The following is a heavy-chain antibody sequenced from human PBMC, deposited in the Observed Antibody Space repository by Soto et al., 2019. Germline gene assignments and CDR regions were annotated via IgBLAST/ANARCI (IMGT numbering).Heavy chain of an antibody. D-gene: IGHD2-21*02. Sequence: DVQLLESGGGLVQPGGSLRLSCAASGFTIGNYGINWVRQAPGKGLEWVSGISGGGGSTYYADSVKGRFTVSRDPSKNSVFLEMNTLRAEDTAVYYCAKGFIVVVTVLRPDDAFDVWGQGTLVTVSS. CDR2: ISGGGGST. V-gene: IGHV3-23*01. CDR1: GFTIGNYG. J-gene: IGHJ3*01. CDR3: AKGFIVVVTVLRPDDAFDV.